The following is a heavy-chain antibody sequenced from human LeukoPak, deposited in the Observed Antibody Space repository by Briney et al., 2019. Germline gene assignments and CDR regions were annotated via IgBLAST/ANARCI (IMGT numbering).Heavy chain of an antibody. J-gene: IGHJ4*02. CDR3: AKIGAVAGRFDY. CDR2: IRYDGTNK. Sequence: GGSLRLSCAASGFTFSSYGMHWVRQAPGKGLEWVAFIRYDGTNKYYADSVKGRFTISRDNSKNTLYLQMNSLRAEDTAVYYCAKIGAVAGRFDYWGQGTLVTVSS. D-gene: IGHD6-19*01. CDR1: GFTFSSYG. V-gene: IGHV3-30*02.